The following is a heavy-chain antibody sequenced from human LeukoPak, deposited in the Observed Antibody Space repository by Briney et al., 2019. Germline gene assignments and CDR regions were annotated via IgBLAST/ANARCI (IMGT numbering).Heavy chain of an antibody. J-gene: IGHJ5*02. CDR2: ISSGSSYI. CDR1: GFTFSSYT. D-gene: IGHD4-17*01. V-gene: IGHV3-21*01. CDR3: ARGATGENGDYRWFDP. Sequence: GGSLRLSCAASGFTFSSYTMSWVRQAPGKGLEWVSNISSGSSYIYYADSVKGRFTISRDNAKNSLYLQMHSLRAEATAVYYLARGATGENGDYRWFDPWGQGKLVTVSS.